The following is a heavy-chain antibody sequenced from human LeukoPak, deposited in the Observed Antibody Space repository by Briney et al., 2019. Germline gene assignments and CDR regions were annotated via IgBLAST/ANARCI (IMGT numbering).Heavy chain of an antibody. CDR2: IYSGGST. CDR1: GFTVRSNY. J-gene: IGHJ4*02. CDR3: IYGYTLDF. D-gene: IGHD5-18*01. V-gene: IGHV3-53*01. Sequence: GGSLRLSCAASGFTVRSNYMNWVRQAPGKGLEWVSVIYSGGSTNYANSVKGRFTISRDNSKNTRYLQMNSLRAEDTAVYYCIYGYTLDFWGQGTLVTVSS.